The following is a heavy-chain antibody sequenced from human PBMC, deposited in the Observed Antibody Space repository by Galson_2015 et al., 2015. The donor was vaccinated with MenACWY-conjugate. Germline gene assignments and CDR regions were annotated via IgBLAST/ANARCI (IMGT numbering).Heavy chain of an antibody. CDR1: ALAPRDHC. J-gene: IGHJ6*02. D-gene: IGHD2-15*01. Sequence: PRLPRAAPALAPRDHCTHRVRHAPGNRLECVSRICAGGISIMYGDSVRGRFTISRDDAENTLYLQMDGLRADDTAVYFCVRGSIGWRGMDIWGQGTTVTVSS. CDR3: VRGSIGWRGMDI. V-gene: IGHV3-74*03. CDR2: ICAGGISI.